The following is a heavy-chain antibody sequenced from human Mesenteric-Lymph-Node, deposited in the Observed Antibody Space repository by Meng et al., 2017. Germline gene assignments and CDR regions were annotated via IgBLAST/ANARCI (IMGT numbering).Heavy chain of an antibody. CDR2: ISSSGSTI. J-gene: IGHJ5*02. CDR3: ARVNDRIAAAGLCGWFDP. CDR1: GFTFSDYY. D-gene: IGHD6-13*01. V-gene: IGHV3-11*04. Sequence: GGSLRLSCAASGFTFSDYYMSWIRQAPGKGLEWVSYISSSGSTIYYADSVKGRFTISRDNAKNSLYLQMNSLRAEDTAVYYCARVNDRIAAAGLCGWFDPWGQGTLVTVSS.